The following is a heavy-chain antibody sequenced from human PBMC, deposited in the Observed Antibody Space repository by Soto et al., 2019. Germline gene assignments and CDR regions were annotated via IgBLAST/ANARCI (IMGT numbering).Heavy chain of an antibody. V-gene: IGHV4-59*01. Sequence: PSETLSLTCTVSGGSISSYYWNWIRQPPGKGLEWIGYIYYSGSTNYNPSLKSRGTISVDTYKNQGSLKMSSVTAEDTAVYYWARDKGALGAYYDSSGLRPDYYYYGMDVWGQGTPVTVSS. CDR2: IYYSGST. CDR3: ARDKGALGAYYDSSGLRPDYYYYGMDV. J-gene: IGHJ6*02. D-gene: IGHD3-22*01. CDR1: GGSISSYY.